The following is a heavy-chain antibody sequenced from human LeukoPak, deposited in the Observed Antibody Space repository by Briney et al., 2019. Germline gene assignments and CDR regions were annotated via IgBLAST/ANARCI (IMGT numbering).Heavy chain of an antibody. CDR3: AKDSEYYDSSGYLDY. V-gene: IGHV3-43D*03. D-gene: IGHD3-22*01. CDR2: ISWDGGST. CDR1: GFTFDDYA. Sequence: GGSLRLSCAASGFTFDDYAMHWVRQAPGKGLEWVSLISWDGGSTYYADSVKGRFTISRDSSKNSLYLQMNSLRAEDTALYYCAKDSEYYDSSGYLDYWGQGTLVTVSS. J-gene: IGHJ4*02.